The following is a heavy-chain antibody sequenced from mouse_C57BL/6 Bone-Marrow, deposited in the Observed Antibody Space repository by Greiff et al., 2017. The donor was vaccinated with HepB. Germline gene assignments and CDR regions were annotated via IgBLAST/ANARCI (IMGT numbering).Heavy chain of an antibody. CDR1: GFTFSSYT. Sequence: EVKLVESGGGLVKPGGSLKLSCAASGFTFSSYTMSWVRQTPEKRLEWVATISGGGGNTYYPDSVKGRFTISRDNAKNTLYLQMSSLRSEDTALYYYARHEGTGYYGCYYFDYWGQGTTLTVSS. D-gene: IGHD2-3*01. CDR2: ISGGGGNT. V-gene: IGHV5-9*01. J-gene: IGHJ2*01. CDR3: ARHEGTGYYGCYYFDY.